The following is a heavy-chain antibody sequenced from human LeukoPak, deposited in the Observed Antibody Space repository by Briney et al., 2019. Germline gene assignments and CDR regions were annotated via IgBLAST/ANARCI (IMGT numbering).Heavy chain of an antibody. J-gene: IGHJ5*02. V-gene: IGHV3-7*03. CDR3: AKDNYYDILTGYYPGLDP. Sequence: GGSLRLSCAASGFTFSSYWMSWVRQAPGKGLEWVANIKQDGSEKYYVDSVKGRFTISRDNAKNSLYLQMNSLRAEDTAVYYCAKDNYYDILTGYYPGLDPWGQGTLVTVSS. CDR1: GFTFSSYW. CDR2: IKQDGSEK. D-gene: IGHD3-9*01.